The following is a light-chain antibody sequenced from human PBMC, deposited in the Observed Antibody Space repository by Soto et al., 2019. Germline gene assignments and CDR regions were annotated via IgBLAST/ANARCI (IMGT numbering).Light chain of an antibody. CDR1: QDISNY. Sequence: DIQMTQSPSSLSASVGDRVTITCQASQDISNYLNWYQQKPGKAPKLLIYDASNLETGVPSRFSGSGSGTDFTFTISSLQPEDIATYNCQQYDNLPRPVLTFGGGTKVEIK. CDR3: QQYDNLPRPVLT. CDR2: DAS. V-gene: IGKV1-33*01. J-gene: IGKJ4*01.